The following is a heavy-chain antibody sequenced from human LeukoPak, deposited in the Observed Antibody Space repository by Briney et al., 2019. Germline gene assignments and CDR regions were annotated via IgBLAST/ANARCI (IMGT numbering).Heavy chain of an antibody. J-gene: IGHJ5*02. CDR3: ARGKTWIQLWLFDP. V-gene: IGHV4-4*07. D-gene: IGHD5-18*01. CDR2: IYTSGST. Sequence: SEILSLTCTVSGGSISSYYWSWIRQPAGKGLEWIGRIYTSGSTNYNPSLKSRVTMSVDTSKNQFSLKLSSVTAADTAVYYCARGKTWIQLWLFDPWGQGTLVTVSS. CDR1: GGSISSYY.